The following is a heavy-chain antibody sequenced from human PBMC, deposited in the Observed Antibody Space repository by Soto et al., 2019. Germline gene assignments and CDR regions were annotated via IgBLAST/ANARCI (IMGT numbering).Heavy chain of an antibody. D-gene: IGHD6-6*01. CDR3: ARGRIAARRWSFDP. J-gene: IGHJ5*02. CDR1: GFTFSSYA. CDR2: ISYDGSNK. V-gene: IGHV3-30-3*01. Sequence: GGSLRLSCAASGFTFSSYAMHWVRQAPGKGLEWVAVISYDGSNKYYADSVKGRFTISRDNSKNTLYLQMNSLRAEDTAVYYCARGRIAARRWSFDPWGQGTLVTAPQ.